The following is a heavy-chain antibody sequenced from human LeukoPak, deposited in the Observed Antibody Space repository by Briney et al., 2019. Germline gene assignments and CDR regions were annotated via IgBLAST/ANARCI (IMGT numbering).Heavy chain of an antibody. D-gene: IGHD1-26*01. CDR3: ARDFGHWELNGGYYFDY. Sequence: PGGSLRLSCAASGFTFSSYEMNWVRQAPGKGREWVSYISSSGSTIYYADSVKGRFTISRDNAKNSLYLHMNSLRAEDTAVYYCARDFGHWELNGGYYFDYWGQGTLVTVSS. CDR1: GFTFSSYE. J-gene: IGHJ4*02. V-gene: IGHV3-48*03. CDR2: ISSSGSTI.